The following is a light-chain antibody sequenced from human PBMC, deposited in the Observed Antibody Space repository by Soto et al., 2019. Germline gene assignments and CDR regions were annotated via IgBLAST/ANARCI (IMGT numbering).Light chain of an antibody. Sequence: EIVLTQSPGTLSLSPGERATLSCRASQSVSSSYLDWYQQKPGQAPRLLIYGASSRATGILDRFSGSGSGTDSTLTISRLEPEDFAVYYCQQYGSSLLFTFGPGTKVDIK. CDR3: QQYGSSLLFT. CDR1: QSVSSSY. V-gene: IGKV3-20*01. CDR2: GAS. J-gene: IGKJ3*01.